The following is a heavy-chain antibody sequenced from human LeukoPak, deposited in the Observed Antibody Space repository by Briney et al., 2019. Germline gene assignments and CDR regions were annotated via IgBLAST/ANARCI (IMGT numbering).Heavy chain of an antibody. CDR3: ARGHYGGNRYFDN. CDR2: IHANSGKA. Sequence: ASVNVSCRTSGYTFRDYGINWVRQAPGLGLEWVAWIHANSGKAGSAQKFQGRVTLTRDTSTETAFMELSGLTSDDSATYFCARGHYGGNRYFDNWGQGTLVTDSS. D-gene: IGHD4-23*01. J-gene: IGHJ4*02. CDR1: GYTFRDYG. V-gene: IGHV1-8*01.